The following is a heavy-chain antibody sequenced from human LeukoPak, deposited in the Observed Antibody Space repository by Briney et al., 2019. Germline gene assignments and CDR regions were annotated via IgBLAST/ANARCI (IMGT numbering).Heavy chain of an antibody. V-gene: IGHV4-34*01. Sequence: KPSETLSLTCAVYGGSFSGYYWSWIRQPPGKGLEWIGEINHSGSTNYNPSLNSRVTISVDTSKNQFSLKLSSVTAADTAVYYCARGQDIVVVPAASTLYYFDYWGQGTLVTVSS. CDR1: GGSFSGYY. D-gene: IGHD2-2*01. J-gene: IGHJ4*02. CDR3: ARGQDIVVVPAASTLYYFDY. CDR2: INHSGST.